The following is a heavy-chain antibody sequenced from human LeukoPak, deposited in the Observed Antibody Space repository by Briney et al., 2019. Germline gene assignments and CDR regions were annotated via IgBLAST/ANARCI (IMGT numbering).Heavy chain of an antibody. CDR3: AAYCSGGSCYSDSDY. V-gene: IGHV4-39*01. CDR2: IYYSGST. Sequence: SETLSLTCTVSGGSISSSSYYGGWIRQPPGKGLEWIGSIYYSGSTYYNPSLKSRVTISVDTSKNQFSLKLSSVTAADTAVYYCAAYCSGGSCYSDSDYWGQGTLVTVSS. J-gene: IGHJ4*02. CDR1: GGSISSSSYY. D-gene: IGHD2-15*01.